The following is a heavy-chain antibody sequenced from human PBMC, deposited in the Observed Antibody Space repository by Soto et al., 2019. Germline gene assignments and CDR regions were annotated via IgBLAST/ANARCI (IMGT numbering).Heavy chain of an antibody. CDR1: GFTFSSYA. J-gene: IGHJ4*02. CDR3: AKDLRGLGMFDY. D-gene: IGHD7-27*01. Sequence: QLGGSLRLSCAASGFTFSSYAMSWVHQAPGKGLEWVSAISGSGGSTYYADSVKGRFTISRDNSKNTLYLQMNSLRAEDTAVYYCAKDLRGLGMFDYWGQGTLVTVSS. CDR2: ISGSGGST. V-gene: IGHV3-23*01.